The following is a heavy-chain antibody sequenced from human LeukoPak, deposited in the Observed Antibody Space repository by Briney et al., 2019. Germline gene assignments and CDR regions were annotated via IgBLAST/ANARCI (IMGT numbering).Heavy chain of an antibody. CDR2: ISAYNGDT. V-gene: IGHV1-18*01. J-gene: IGHJ5*02. CDR1: GYTFTSYG. Sequence: ASVKVSCKASGYTFTSYGISWVRQAPGQGLEWMGWISAYNGDTNYAQKLQGRVTMTTDTSTSTAYMELRSLRSDDTAVYYCARGGSSSWFYDWFDPWGQGTLVTVSS. CDR3: ARGGSSSWFYDWFDP. D-gene: IGHD6-13*01.